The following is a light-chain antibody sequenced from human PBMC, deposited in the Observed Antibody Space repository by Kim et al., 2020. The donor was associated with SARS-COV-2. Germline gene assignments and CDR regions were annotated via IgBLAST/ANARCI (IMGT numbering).Light chain of an antibody. CDR3: NSRDSSGNHWV. J-gene: IGLJ3*02. V-gene: IGLV3-19*01. Sequence: ALGQTVRITCQGDSLRSYYASWYQQKPGQAPVLVIYGKNNRPSGIPDRFSGSSSGNTASLTITGAQAEDVADYYCNSRDSSGNHWVFGGGTKLTVL. CDR1: SLRSYY. CDR2: GKN.